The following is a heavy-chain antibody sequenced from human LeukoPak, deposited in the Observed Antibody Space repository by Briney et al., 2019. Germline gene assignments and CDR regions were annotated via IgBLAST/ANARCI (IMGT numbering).Heavy chain of an antibody. CDR1: GFTFSSRW. V-gene: IGHV3-74*01. CDR2: INGAGSST. J-gene: IGHJ3*02. D-gene: IGHD4-17*01. CDR3: ARVANAVNDI. Sequence: GGSLRLSCAASGFTFSSRWMHWVRQAPGKGLVWVSRINGAGSSTSYADSVKGRFTVSRDNAKNTLNLQMNSLRAEDTAVYYCARVANAVNDIWGQGTMVAVSS.